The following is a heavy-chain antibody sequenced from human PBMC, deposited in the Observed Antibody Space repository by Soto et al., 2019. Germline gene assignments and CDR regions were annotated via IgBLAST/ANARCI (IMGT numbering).Heavy chain of an antibody. Sequence: TLSITCIFSGDSISTGSKDWSWTRQAQGKGLEWIGYIFSSGTTYYNPSLKSRLTMSLDTSQNQFSLRLASVTDADSAVYYCARVPSPFDYYYAMDVWGQGTTVTVSS. V-gene: IGHV4-30-4*08. J-gene: IGHJ6*01. CDR2: IFSSGTT. D-gene: IGHD3-16*01. CDR1: GDSISTGSKD. CDR3: ARVPSPFDYYYAMDV.